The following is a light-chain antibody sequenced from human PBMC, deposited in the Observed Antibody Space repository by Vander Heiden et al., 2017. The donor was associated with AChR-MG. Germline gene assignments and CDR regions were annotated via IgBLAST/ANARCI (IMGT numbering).Light chain of an antibody. CDR1: TSNIGKNY. CDR3: AAWDDSLNAVL. V-gene: IGLV1-47*01. CDR2: RNT. J-gene: IGLJ2*01. Sequence: SVLTQPPSASGPSGQKVTLPCSGGTSNIGKNYVFGYQHRPVTAPKLLIYRNTQRPAGVPDRVSGSKSGTSASLAISGLQSDDEADYFCAAWDDSLNAVLFGGGTKVTVL.